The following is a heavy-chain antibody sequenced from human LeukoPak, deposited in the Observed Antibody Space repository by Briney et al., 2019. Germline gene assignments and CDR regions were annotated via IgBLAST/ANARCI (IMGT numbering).Heavy chain of an antibody. CDR2: IYYSGST. CDR3: ARGPYYYGSGSYDGYYFDY. J-gene: IGHJ4*02. V-gene: IGHV4-59*01. Sequence: SETLSLTCTVSGGSISSYYWSWIRQPPGKGLEWIGYIYYSGSTNYNPSLKSRVTISVDTSKNQFSLKLSSVTAADTAVYYCARGPYYYGSGSYDGYYFDYWGQGTLVTVSS. CDR1: GGSISSYY. D-gene: IGHD3-10*01.